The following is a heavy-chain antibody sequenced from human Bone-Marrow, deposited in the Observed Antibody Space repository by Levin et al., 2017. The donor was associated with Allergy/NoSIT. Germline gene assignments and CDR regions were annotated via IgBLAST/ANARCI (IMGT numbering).Heavy chain of an antibody. Sequence: SCAASGFTFSDYYMSWIRQAPGKGLEWVSYISSSSSYTNYADSVKGRFTISRDNAKNSLYLQMNSLRAEDTAVYYCARYTGDGAFDIWGQGTMVTVSS. J-gene: IGHJ3*02. CDR1: GFTFSDYY. V-gene: IGHV3-11*03. D-gene: IGHD3-16*01. CDR3: ARYTGDGAFDI. CDR2: ISSSSSYT.